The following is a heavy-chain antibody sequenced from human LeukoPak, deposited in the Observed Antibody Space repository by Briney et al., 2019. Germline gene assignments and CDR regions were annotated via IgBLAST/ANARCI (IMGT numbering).Heavy chain of an antibody. Sequence: SVKVSCKASGGTFSSYAISWVRQPPGQGLEWMGRIIPIFGIANYAQKFQGRVTITADKSTSTAYMELSSLRSEDTAVYYCARMLSDGDYDDYWGQGTLVTVSS. CDR3: ARMLSDGDYDDY. D-gene: IGHD4-17*01. J-gene: IGHJ4*02. CDR2: IIPIFGIA. CDR1: GGTFSSYA. V-gene: IGHV1-69*04.